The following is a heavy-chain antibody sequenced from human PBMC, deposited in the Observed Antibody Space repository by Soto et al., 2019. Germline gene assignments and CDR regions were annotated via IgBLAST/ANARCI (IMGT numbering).Heavy chain of an antibody. CDR3: AKSFNPIYYYYGMDV. CDR2: ISYDGSNK. CDR1: GFTFSSYG. D-gene: IGHD3-3*01. J-gene: IGHJ6*02. V-gene: IGHV3-30*18. Sequence: GGSLRLSCAASGFTFSSYGMHWVRQAPGKGLEWVAVISYDGSNKYYADSVKGRFTISRDNSKNTLYLQMNSLRAEDTAVYYCAKSFNPIYYYYGMDVWGQGTTVTVSS.